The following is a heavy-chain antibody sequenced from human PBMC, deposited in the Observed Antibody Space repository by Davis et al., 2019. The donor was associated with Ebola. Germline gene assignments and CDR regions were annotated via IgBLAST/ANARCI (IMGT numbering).Heavy chain of an antibody. V-gene: IGHV7-4-1*02. CDR2: INTDTRNP. J-gene: IGHJ4*02. CDR3: TRDGLRGVRGGLYDY. Sequence: AASVKVSCKASGYTFTTYGINWVRQAPGQGLEWMGWINTDTRNPTYAQGFTGRFVFSLDTSVSTAYLRISSLETEDTAVYYCTRDGLRGVRGGLYDYWGQGTLVTVSS. D-gene: IGHD3-10*01. CDR1: GYTFTTYG.